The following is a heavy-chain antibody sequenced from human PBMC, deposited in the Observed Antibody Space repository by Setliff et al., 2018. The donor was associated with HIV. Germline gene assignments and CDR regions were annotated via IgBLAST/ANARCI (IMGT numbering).Heavy chain of an antibody. V-gene: IGHV4-34*01. CDR3: ARVLPYCTNGVCYWYYFDY. D-gene: IGHD2-8*01. CDR2: INHSGST. CDR1: GGSFSGYY. Sequence: SETLSLTCAVYGGSFSGYYWSWIRQPPGKGLEWIGEINHSGSTNYNPSLKSRVTISVDTSKNQFSQKLSSVTAADTAVYYCARVLPYCTNGVCYWYYFDYWGQGTLVTVSS. J-gene: IGHJ4*02.